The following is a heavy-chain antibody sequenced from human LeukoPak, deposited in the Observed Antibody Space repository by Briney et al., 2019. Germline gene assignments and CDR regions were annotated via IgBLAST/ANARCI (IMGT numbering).Heavy chain of an antibody. CDR3: ARGPGEMATIYGY. D-gene: IGHD5-24*01. CDR2: ISSSGSTI. J-gene: IGHJ4*02. V-gene: IGHV3-48*03. Sequence: PGGSLRLSCAASGFTFSSYEMNWVRQAPGKGQEWVSYISSSGSTIYYADSVKGRFTISRDNAKNSLYLQMNSLRAEDTAVYYCARGPGEMATIYGYWGQGTLVTVSS. CDR1: GFTFSSYE.